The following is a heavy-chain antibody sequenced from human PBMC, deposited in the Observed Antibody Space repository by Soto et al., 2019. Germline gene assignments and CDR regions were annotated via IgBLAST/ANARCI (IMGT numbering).Heavy chain of an antibody. D-gene: IGHD4-17*01. CDR3: AKDNGAGGPYYYYYYGMDV. CDR1: GFTFDDYA. V-gene: IGHV3-9*01. CDR2: ISCNSGSI. J-gene: IGHJ6*02. Sequence: GGSLRLSCAASGFTFDDYAMHWVRQAPGKGLEWVSGISCNSGSIGYADSVKVRFTISRDNAKNSMYLQMNSLRAEDTALYYCAKDNGAGGPYYYYYYGMDVWGQGTTVTVSS.